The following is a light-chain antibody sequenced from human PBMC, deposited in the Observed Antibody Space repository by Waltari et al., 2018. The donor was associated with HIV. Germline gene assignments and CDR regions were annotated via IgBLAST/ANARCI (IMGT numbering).Light chain of an antibody. Sequence: QSALTQPRSVSGSPGQSVTISCTGSNSDVGAYNYVSWYQQHPGKAPKLMIYDVSKRPSGVPDRFSGSKSANTASPTISGLQAEDEADYYCCSYAGGYTYVFGTGTKVTVL. CDR1: NSDVGAYNY. J-gene: IGLJ1*01. CDR3: CSYAGGYTYV. V-gene: IGLV2-11*01. CDR2: DVS.